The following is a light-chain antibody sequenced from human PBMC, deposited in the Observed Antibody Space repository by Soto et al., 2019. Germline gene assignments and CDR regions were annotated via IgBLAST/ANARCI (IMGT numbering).Light chain of an antibody. V-gene: IGKV1-39*01. CDR2: ATS. J-gene: IGKJ4*01. Sequence: DIHMTQSPSSLSASVGDRVTITCRASQNIKKFLNWYQQRPGKAPSALIHATSTLQNGVSSRFSGSGSDTDITLTITSLQPEDFATYFCQQSYSSPLTFGGGTNVEL. CDR3: QQSYSSPLT. CDR1: QNIKKF.